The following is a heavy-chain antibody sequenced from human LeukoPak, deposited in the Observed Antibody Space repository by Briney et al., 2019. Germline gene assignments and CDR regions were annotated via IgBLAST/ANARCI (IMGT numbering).Heavy chain of an antibody. CDR2: INHSGST. D-gene: IGHD2-2*01. V-gene: IGHV4-34*01. CDR3: ARVEYQLSQCCWFDP. Sequence: SETLSLTCAVYGGSFSGYYWSWLRQPPGKGLEWIGEINHSGSTNYNPSLKSRVTISVDTSKNQFSLKLSPVTAADTAVYYCARVEYQLSQCCWFDPWGQGTLVTVSS. J-gene: IGHJ5*02. CDR1: GGSFSGYY.